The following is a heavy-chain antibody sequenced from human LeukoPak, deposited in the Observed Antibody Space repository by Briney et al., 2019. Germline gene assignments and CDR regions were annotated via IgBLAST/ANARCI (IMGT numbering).Heavy chain of an antibody. J-gene: IGHJ4*02. Sequence: GGSLRLSCVDSGFTFSNYAMSWVRQVPAKGLEWVSGISDTGDSTYYADSVKGRFTISRDNSRNTLYLQMNSLRVEDKAIYYCASRQGLGWHYVNWGQGTLVTVSS. D-gene: IGHD3-10*02. V-gene: IGHV3-23*01. CDR1: GFTFSNYA. CDR3: ASRQGLGWHYVN. CDR2: ISDTGDST.